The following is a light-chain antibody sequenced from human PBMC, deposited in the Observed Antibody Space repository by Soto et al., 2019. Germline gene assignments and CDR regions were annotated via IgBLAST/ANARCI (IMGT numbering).Light chain of an antibody. J-gene: IGKJ3*01. Sequence: EIVMTQAPGTLSVSPVERATLSCRASQSVSSSYLAWYQQKPGQAPRLLMYAASSRAAGIPDRFSASGSGTDFTLTISSLQPEDFATYYCQQDLRPPLTFGPGTKVDIK. CDR2: AAS. CDR1: QSVSSSY. V-gene: IGKV3-20*01. CDR3: QQDLRPPLT.